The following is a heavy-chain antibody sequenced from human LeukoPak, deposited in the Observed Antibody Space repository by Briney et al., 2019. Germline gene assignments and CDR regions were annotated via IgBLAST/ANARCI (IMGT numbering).Heavy chain of an antibody. CDR1: GGSISSYY. Sequence: SETLSPTCTVSGGSISSYYWSWIRQPAGKGLEWIGRIYTSRSTNYNPSLKSRVTMSVDTSKNQFSLKLSSVTAADTAVYYCAREAEYYYDSSGYYYYFDYWGQGTLVTVSS. J-gene: IGHJ4*02. CDR3: AREAEYYYDSSGYYYYFDY. D-gene: IGHD3-22*01. CDR2: IYTSRST. V-gene: IGHV4-4*07.